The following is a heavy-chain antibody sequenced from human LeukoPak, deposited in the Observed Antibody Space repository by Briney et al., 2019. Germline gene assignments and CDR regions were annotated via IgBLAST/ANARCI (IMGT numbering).Heavy chain of an antibody. V-gene: IGHV4-59*01. D-gene: IGHD3-10*01. CDR2: IYYSGST. J-gene: IGHJ4*02. CDR1: GGSISSNY. CDR3: ARVSFYGSGSYRYFDY. Sequence: ASETLPLTCTVSGGSISSNYGSWIRQPPGKGLEWVGYIYYSGSTNYNPSLKSRVSTSVDTSNNQFSLKLASVNAADTAVYYCARVSFYGSGSYRYFDYWGQGTLVTVSS.